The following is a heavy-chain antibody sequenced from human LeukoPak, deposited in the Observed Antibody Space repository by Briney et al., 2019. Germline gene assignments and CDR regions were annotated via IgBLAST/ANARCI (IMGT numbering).Heavy chain of an antibody. CDR1: GGSISSGGYS. Sequence: PSQTLSLTCAVSGGSISSGGYSWSWIRQPPGKGLEWIGYIYHSGSTYYNPSLKSRVTISVDRSKNQFSLKLSSVTAADTAVYYCARDLSSGYGMDVWGQGTTVTVSS. V-gene: IGHV4-30-2*01. CDR3: ARDLSSGYGMDV. CDR2: IYHSGST. J-gene: IGHJ6*02. D-gene: IGHD6-19*01.